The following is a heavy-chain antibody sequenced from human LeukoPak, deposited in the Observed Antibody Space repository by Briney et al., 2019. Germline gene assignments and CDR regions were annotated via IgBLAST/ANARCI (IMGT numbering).Heavy chain of an antibody. CDR1: GGSISSGGYS. J-gene: IGHJ3*02. CDR2: IYHSGST. D-gene: IGHD2-21*02. Sequence: PSETLSLTCAVSGGSISSGGYSWSWIRQPPGKGLEWIGYIYHSGSTYYNPSLKSRVTISVDRSKNQFSLKLSSVTAADTAVYYCARGYPNYGGGDGDAFDIWGQGTMVTVSS. CDR3: ARGYPNYGGGDGDAFDI. V-gene: IGHV4-30-2*01.